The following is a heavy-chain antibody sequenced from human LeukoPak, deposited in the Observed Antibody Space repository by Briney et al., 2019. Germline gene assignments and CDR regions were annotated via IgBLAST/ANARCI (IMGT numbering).Heavy chain of an antibody. CDR2: ISAYNGNT. V-gene: IGHV1-18*01. D-gene: IGHD3-10*01. CDR3: ARGRRRLLWFGELLGYYFDY. J-gene: IGHJ4*02. Sequence: ASVKVSCKASGYTFTSYGISWVRQAPGQGLEWMGWISAYNGNTNYAQKLQGRVTMTTDTSTSTAYMELRSLRSDDTAVYYCARGRRRLLWFGELLGYYFDYWGQGTLVTVSS. CDR1: GYTFTSYG.